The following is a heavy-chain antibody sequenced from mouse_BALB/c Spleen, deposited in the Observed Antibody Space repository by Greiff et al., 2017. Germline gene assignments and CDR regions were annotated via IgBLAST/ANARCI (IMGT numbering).Heavy chain of an antibody. V-gene: IGHV1-9*01. Sequence: VQLQQSGAELMKPGASVKISCKATGYTFSSYWIEWVKQRPGHGLEWIGEILPGSGSTNYNEKFKGKATFTADTSSNTAYMQLSSLTSEDSAVYYCAITITTVVATGDYWGQGTTLTVSS. D-gene: IGHD1-1*01. CDR2: ILPGSGST. J-gene: IGHJ2*01. CDR1: GYTFSSYW. CDR3: AITITTVVATGDY.